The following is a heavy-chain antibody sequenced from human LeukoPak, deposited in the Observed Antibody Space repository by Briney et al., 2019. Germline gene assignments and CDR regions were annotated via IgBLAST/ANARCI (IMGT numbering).Heavy chain of an antibody. J-gene: IGHJ4*02. CDR3: ARAGDILYYFDY. D-gene: IGHD3-9*01. V-gene: IGHV1-69*05. CDR2: IIPIFGTA. CDR1: GGTFSSYA. Sequence: SVKVSCKASGGTFSSYAISWVRQAPRQGLEWMGGIIPIFGTANYAQKFQGRVTITTDESTSTAYMELSSLRSEDTAVYYCARAGDILYYFDYWGQGTLVTVSS.